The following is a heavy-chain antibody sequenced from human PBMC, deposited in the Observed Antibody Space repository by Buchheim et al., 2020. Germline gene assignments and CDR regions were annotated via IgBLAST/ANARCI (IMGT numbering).Heavy chain of an antibody. CDR2: IKYDGSEK. D-gene: IGHD1-1*01. J-gene: IGHJ6*03. CDR3: ASARRPPVQNCFMDE. Sequence: EIQLVESGGGLVQPGGSLRLSCAASGFSFDSYWMSWVRQAPGKGLEWVANIKYDGSEKYYEASVKGRFTISRDNAKESLYLQVNGLRADETAVYYCASARRPPVQNCFMDEWGNGT. V-gene: IGHV3-7*01. CDR1: GFSFDSYW.